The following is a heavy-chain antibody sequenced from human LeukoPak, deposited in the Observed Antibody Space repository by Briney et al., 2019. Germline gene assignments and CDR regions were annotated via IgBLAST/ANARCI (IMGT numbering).Heavy chain of an antibody. Sequence: ASVKVSCKASGYTFTSYYMHWVRQAPGQGLEWMGIINPSGGSTSYAQKFQGRVTLTRDTSTSTVYMDLSRLRFDDTAVYYCARGFDDSSWYRHWGQGTLVTVSS. CDR1: GYTFTSYY. CDR3: ARGFDDSSWYRH. V-gene: IGHV1-46*01. D-gene: IGHD3-22*01. CDR2: INPSGGST. J-gene: IGHJ4*02.